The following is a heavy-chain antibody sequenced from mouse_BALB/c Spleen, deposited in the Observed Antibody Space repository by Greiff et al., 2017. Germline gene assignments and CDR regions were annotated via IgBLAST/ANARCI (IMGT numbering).Heavy chain of an antibody. J-gene: IGHJ3*01. D-gene: IGHD2-4*01. Sequence: QVQLQQSGAELVRPGASVTLSCKASGYTFTDYEMHWVKQTPVHGLEWIGAIDPETGGTAYNQKFKGKATLTADKSSSTAYMELRSLTSEDSAVYYCTTNDYDSRRFAYWGQGTLVTVSA. CDR2: IDPETGGT. CDR3: TTNDYDSRRFAY. V-gene: IGHV1-15*01. CDR1: GYTFTDYE.